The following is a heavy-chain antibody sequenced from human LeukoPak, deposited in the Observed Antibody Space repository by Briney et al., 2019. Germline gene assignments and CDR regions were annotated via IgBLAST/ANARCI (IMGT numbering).Heavy chain of an antibody. CDR1: GFTFSSHW. V-gene: IGHV3-7*01. CDR3: ARGPNFGDYVDFLDY. CDR2: IKQGGSDI. D-gene: IGHD4-17*01. J-gene: IGHJ4*02. Sequence: GGSLRLSCAASGFTFSSHWMTWVRQAPGKGLEWVANIKQGGSDIYYVDSVKGRFTISRDDAKNSLYLQMSSLRAEDTAVYYCARGPNFGDYVDFLDYWGQGALVTVSS.